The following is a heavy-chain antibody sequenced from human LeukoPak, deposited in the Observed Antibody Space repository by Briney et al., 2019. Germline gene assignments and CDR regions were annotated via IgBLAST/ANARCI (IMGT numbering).Heavy chain of an antibody. D-gene: IGHD6-19*01. Sequence: GASVKVSCKASGGTFSSYAISWVRQAPGQGPEWMGIINPSGGSTSYAQKFQGRVTMTRDTSISTAYMELSRLRSDDTAVHYCARVGSGSSGWRRFDYWGQGTLVTVSS. CDR1: GGTFSSYA. CDR3: ARVGSGSSGWRRFDY. J-gene: IGHJ4*02. CDR2: INPSGGST. V-gene: IGHV1-46*01.